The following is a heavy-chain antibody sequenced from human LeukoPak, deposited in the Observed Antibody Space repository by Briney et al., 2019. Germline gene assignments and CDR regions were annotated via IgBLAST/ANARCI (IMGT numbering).Heavy chain of an antibody. CDR1: GYTFTSYA. D-gene: IGHD3-22*01. Sequence: SVKVSCKASGYTFTSYAISWVRQAPGQGLEWMGGFIPIVGTANYAQKFQGRVTITTYESTSTAYMELRSLRSEATAVYYCASSSSYYDSSGYFGPFDYWGQGTLVTVSS. CDR3: ASSSSYYDSSGYFGPFDY. V-gene: IGHV1-69*05. J-gene: IGHJ4*02. CDR2: FIPIVGTA.